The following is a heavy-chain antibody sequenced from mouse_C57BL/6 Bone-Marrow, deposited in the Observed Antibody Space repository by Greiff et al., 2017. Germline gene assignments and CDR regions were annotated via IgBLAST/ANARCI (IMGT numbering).Heavy chain of an antibody. CDR3: ARGWYDYYFDY. D-gene: IGHD1-1*02. CDR1: GYSITSGYY. Sequence: EVQLQESGPGLVKPSPSLSLTCSVTGYSITSGYYWNWIRQFPGNKLEWMGYISYDGSNNYNPSLKNRISITRDTSNTQFFLKLNSVTTEDTATYSCARGWYDYYFDYWGQGTTLTVSS. CDR2: ISYDGSN. V-gene: IGHV3-6*01. J-gene: IGHJ2*01.